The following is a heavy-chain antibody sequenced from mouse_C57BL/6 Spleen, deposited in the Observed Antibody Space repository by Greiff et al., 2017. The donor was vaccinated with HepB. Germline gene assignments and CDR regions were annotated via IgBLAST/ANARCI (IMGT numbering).Heavy chain of an antibody. D-gene: IGHD2-4*01. J-gene: IGHJ4*01. Sequence: VQLQQSGPELVKPGASVKISCKASGYTFTDYYMNWVKQSHGKSLEWIGDINPNNGGTSYNQKFKGKATLTVDKSSSTAYMELRSLTSEDSAVYYCARWNDYDGVSMDYWGQGTSVTVSS. CDR2: INPNNGGT. V-gene: IGHV1-26*01. CDR3: ARWNDYDGVSMDY. CDR1: GYTFTDYY.